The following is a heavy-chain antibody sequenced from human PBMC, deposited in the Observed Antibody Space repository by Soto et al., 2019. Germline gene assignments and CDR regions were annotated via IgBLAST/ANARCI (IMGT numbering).Heavy chain of an antibody. CDR2: ISYDGSNK. V-gene: IGHV3-30-3*01. CDR1: GFTFRNYA. CDR3: ARDYYDFWSGYYRTYGMDV. J-gene: IGHJ6*02. Sequence: GGSLRLSCAASGFTFRNYAIHCFRHSPFKWLEWVAVISYDGSNKYYADSVKGRFTISRDNSKNTLYLQMNSLRAEDTAVYYCARDYYDFWSGYYRTYGMDVWGQGTTVTVSS. D-gene: IGHD3-3*01.